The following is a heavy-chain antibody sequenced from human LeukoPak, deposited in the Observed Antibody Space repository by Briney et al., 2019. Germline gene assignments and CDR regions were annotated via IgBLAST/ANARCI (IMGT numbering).Heavy chain of an antibody. Sequence: PSETLSLTCTVSGGSINYYYWMWIRQPPGKGLEWIGYIYYSGGTHYNPSLKSRVTMLVDTSKNQFSLKLTAVTAADTAVYYCARDGSGWYGGGYWGQGTLVTVSS. CDR1: GGSINYYY. D-gene: IGHD6-19*01. J-gene: IGHJ4*02. CDR3: ARDGSGWYGGGY. V-gene: IGHV4-59*01. CDR2: IYYSGGT.